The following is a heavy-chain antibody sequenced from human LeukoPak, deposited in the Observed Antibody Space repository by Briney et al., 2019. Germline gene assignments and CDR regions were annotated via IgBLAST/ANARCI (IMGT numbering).Heavy chain of an antibody. CDR3: AKAPRGSSWPFDY. Sequence: GGSLRLSCAASGFTFSSYGMSWVRQAPGKGLEWVSAISGNGGSTYYADSVKGRFTISRDNSKNTLYLQMNSLRAEDTAVYYCAKAPRGSSWPFDYWGQGTLVTVSS. D-gene: IGHD6-13*01. J-gene: IGHJ4*02. V-gene: IGHV3-23*01. CDR2: ISGNGGST. CDR1: GFTFSSYG.